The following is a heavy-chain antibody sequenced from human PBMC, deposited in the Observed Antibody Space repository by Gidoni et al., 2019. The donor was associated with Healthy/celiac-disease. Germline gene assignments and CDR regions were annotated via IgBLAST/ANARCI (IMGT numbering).Heavy chain of an antibody. J-gene: IGHJ4*02. V-gene: IGHV3-15*01. CDR2: IKSKTDGGTT. D-gene: IGHD3-16*02. CDR1: GFTFSNAW. CDR3: TTTGGGIYDYIWGSYRYFDY. Sequence: EVQLVESGGGLVKHGGSLRLSCAASGFTFSNAWMSWVRQAPGKGLEWFGRIKSKTDGGTTDYAAPVKGRFTISRDDSKNTLYLQMNSLKTEDTAVYYCTTTGGGIYDYIWGSYRYFDYWGQGTLVTVSS.